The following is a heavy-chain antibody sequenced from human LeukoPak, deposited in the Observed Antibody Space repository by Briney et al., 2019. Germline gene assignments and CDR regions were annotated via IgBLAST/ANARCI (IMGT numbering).Heavy chain of an antibody. J-gene: IGHJ4*02. Sequence: SVKVSCKASGGTFSSYAISWVRQAPGQGLEWMGGIIPIFGTANYAQKFQGRVTITADESTSTAYMELSSLRSEDTAVYYCARAPPHYYDSDVPFDYWGQGTLVTVSS. CDR2: IIPIFGTA. D-gene: IGHD3-22*01. CDR3: ARAPPHYYDSDVPFDY. V-gene: IGHV1-69*13. CDR1: GGTFSSYA.